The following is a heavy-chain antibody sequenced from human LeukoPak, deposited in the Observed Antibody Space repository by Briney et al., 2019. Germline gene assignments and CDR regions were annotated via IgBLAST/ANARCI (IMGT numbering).Heavy chain of an antibody. J-gene: IGHJ4*02. V-gene: IGHV4-4*07. Sequence: SETLSLTCTVSGGSISSYYWSWIRQPAGKGLEWIGRIYSSGSTNYNPSLKSRVTMSVDTSKNQISLKLSSVTAADTAVYYCAREIGDYYDSSGYRTYYFDYWGQGTLVTVSS. CDR3: AREIGDYYDSSGYRTYYFDY. CDR2: IYSSGST. CDR1: GGSISSYY. D-gene: IGHD3-22*01.